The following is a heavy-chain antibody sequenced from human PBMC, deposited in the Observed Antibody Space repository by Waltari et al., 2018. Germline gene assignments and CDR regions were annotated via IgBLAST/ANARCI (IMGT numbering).Heavy chain of an antibody. V-gene: IGHV3-33*01. CDR3: ARDQDNWSENPALGDY. CDR2: IWYDGSNK. CDR1: GFTFSSYG. J-gene: IGHJ4*02. Sequence: QVQLVESGGGVVQPGRSLRLSCAASGFTFSSYGMHWVRQAPGKGLEWVAVIWYDGSNKYYADSVKGRFTISRDNSKNTLYLQMNSLRAEDTAVYYCARDQDNWSENPALGDYWGQGTLVTVSS. D-gene: IGHD1-20*01.